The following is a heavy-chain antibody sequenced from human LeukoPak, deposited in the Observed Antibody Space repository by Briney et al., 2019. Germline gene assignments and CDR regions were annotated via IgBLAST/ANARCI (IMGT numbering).Heavy chain of an antibody. CDR2: IYYSGTT. V-gene: IGHV4-39*07. D-gene: IGHD5-18*01. CDR1: GSSISSSPYY. Sequence: SETLSLTCTVSGSSISSSPYYWGWIRQPPGKGLEWIGSIYYSGTTHYNPSLESRVTISVDTSKNQFSLKLASVTAADTAIYYCAKGAGGFSYYNWLDPWGQGTLVTVSS. J-gene: IGHJ5*02. CDR3: AKGAGGFSYYNWLDP.